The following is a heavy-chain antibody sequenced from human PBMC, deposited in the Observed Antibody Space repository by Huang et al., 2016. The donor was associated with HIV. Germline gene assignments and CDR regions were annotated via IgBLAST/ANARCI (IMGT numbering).Heavy chain of an antibody. J-gene: IGHJ4*02. Sequence: QLQLQESGPGLVKPSETLSLTCTVSGGSISSSTYYWGGIRQPPGKGLEWIGTIYYSGSTYYNPSLKRRVTISVDTSKNQFSLKLSSVTAADTAVYYCASLRRVCSGGSCYGFDYWGQGTLVTVSS. CDR3: ASLRRVCSGGSCYGFDY. CDR1: GGSISSSTYY. V-gene: IGHV4-39*01. CDR2: IYYSGST. D-gene: IGHD2-15*01.